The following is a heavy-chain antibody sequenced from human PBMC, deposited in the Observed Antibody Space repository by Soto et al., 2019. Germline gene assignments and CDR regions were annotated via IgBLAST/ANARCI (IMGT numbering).Heavy chain of an antibody. Sequence: QVQLVQSGAEVKKPGASVKVSCKASGYTFTGYYIHWVRQAPGQGLEWMGWISPDSGDTNCAQKFTGRLNKTRDTPISKAQMELRRLISDDTAVYYWGRALKSGGGYWGQGTLVTVSS. D-gene: IGHD3-10*01. CDR2: ISPDSGDT. CDR3: GRALKSGGGY. CDR1: GYTFTGYY. V-gene: IGHV1-2*02. J-gene: IGHJ4*02.